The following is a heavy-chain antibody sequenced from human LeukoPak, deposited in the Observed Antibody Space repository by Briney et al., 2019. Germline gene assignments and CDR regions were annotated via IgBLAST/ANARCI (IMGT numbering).Heavy chain of an antibody. CDR2: IGGRGGST. CDR1: GVTFSSYG. V-gene: IGHV3-23*01. Sequence: GGCLRLSCAASGVTFSSYGMSCVRQAPGKGLGWVSAIGGRGGSTYYADSVKGRFTISRDNSKNTLYLQMNSLRAEDTAVYYCAKSGVVAATSWFDPWGQGTLVTVSS. CDR3: AKSGVVAATSWFDP. J-gene: IGHJ5*02. D-gene: IGHD2-15*01.